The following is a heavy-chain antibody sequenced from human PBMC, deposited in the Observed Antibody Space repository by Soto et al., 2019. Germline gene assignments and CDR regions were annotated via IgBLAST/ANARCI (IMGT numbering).Heavy chain of an antibody. CDR3: SKVGPPLAVAGYFDF. CDR2: ISGNSGSI. V-gene: IGHV3-9*01. Sequence: EVQLVESGGGLVQPGGSLRLSCAASGFTFDDYAMHWVRQAPGKGLEWVSGISGNSGSIGYADSVKGRFTISRDNAKNSLYLQMDRLRAEDTALSYCSKVGPPLAVAGYFDFWGQGTLVTVAS. J-gene: IGHJ4*02. CDR1: GFTFDDYA. D-gene: IGHD6-19*01.